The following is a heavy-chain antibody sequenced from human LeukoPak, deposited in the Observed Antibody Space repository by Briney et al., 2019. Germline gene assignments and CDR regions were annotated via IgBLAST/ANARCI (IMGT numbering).Heavy chain of an antibody. V-gene: IGHV4-4*07. D-gene: IGHD1-26*01. CDR3: ARGQWELLRYNYIDV. Sequence: PSETLSLTCTVSGGSITSFYWNWIRQPAGKGLGWIGRIDTSGGTNYNPSLKSRVTMSVDTSKNQFSLRLSSVTAADTAVYYCARGQWELLRYNYIDVWGKGTTVTVSS. J-gene: IGHJ6*03. CDR2: IDTSGGT. CDR1: GGSITSFY.